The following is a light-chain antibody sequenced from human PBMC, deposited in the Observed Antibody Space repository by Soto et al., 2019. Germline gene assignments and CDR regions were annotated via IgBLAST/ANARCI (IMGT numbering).Light chain of an antibody. J-gene: IGKJ1*01. CDR2: QPS. CDR3: HQRQCWPRT. Sequence: EIVFAQSPATLSSFPGDRVTLSCRASQYINTRLAWYQHRPGQAPRLLIYQPSSRAAGIPARFSASESWTDFTLTISDVQPEDFALYYCHQRQCWPRTFGQGTKVDSK. V-gene: IGKV3-11*01. CDR1: QYINTR.